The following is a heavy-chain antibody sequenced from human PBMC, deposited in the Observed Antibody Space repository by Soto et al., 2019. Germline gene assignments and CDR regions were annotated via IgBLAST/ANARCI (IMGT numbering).Heavy chain of an antibody. CDR1: GYTFTSYY. D-gene: IGHD2-15*01. J-gene: IGHJ4*02. Sequence: ASVKVSCKASGYTFTSYYMHWVRQAPGQGLEWMGIINPSGSTSYAQKFQGRVTMTRDTSTSTVYMELSSLRSGDTAVYYCARVYCRGGSCYSIDYWGQGTLVTVSS. V-gene: IGHV1-46*03. CDR2: INPSGST. CDR3: ARVYCRGGSCYSIDY.